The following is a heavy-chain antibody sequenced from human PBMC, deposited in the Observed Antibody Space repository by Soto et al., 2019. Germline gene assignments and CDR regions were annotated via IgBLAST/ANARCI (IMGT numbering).Heavy chain of an antibody. CDR2: ISAYNGNT. CDR3: AREVSYDYIWGSYRDYFDY. J-gene: IGHJ4*02. Sequence: QVPLVQSGAEVKKPGASVKVSCKASGYTFTSYGISWVRQAPGQGLEWMGWISAYNGNTNYAQKLQGRVTMTTDTSTSTAYMGLRSLRSDDTAVYYCAREVSYDYIWGSYRDYFDYWGQGTLVTVSS. D-gene: IGHD3-16*02. V-gene: IGHV1-18*01. CDR1: GYTFTSYG.